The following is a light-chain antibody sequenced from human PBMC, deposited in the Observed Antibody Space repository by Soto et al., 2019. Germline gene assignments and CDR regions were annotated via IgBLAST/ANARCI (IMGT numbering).Light chain of an antibody. CDR1: QSVSSN. CDR3: QHCQPYGDSPPLT. V-gene: IGKV3-15*01. Sequence: ETVMTQSPATLSVSPGERATLSCRASQSVSSNLAWYQQKPGQAPRLLIYGASTRATGIPARFSGSGSGTEFTLTISSLQSEDFAVYYCQHCQPYGDSPPLTFGGGTKVDIK. CDR2: GAS. J-gene: IGKJ4*01.